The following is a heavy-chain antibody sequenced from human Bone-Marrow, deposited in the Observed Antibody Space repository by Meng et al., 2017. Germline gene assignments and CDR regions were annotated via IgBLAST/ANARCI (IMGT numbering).Heavy chain of an antibody. Sequence: QGEMVQCGGEVKKPGASVKVSCDASGYTLSSDGFSLVLKCHGQGLEWLGWINTYNGKTDYAQKFQGRITMTTDTFTSTGYMELRNLRSDDTAVYYCATRGNPYLNCWGQGTLVTVSS. CDR3: ATRGNPYLNC. J-gene: IGHJ4*02. V-gene: IGHV1-18*01. CDR1: GYTLSSDG. CDR2: INTYNGKT.